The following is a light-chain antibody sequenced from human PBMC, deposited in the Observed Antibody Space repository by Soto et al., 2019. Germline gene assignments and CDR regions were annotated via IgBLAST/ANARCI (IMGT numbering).Light chain of an antibody. J-gene: IGKJ2*01. Sequence: AIQMTQSPSSLSASVGDRVTITCRASQDIRHDLGWYQQKPGKPPKLLIYDASNLQTGVPSRFSGSGSGTDFTLTISSLQPEDFATYFCLQDYNYPYTFGQGTKADIK. V-gene: IGKV1-6*02. CDR3: LQDYNYPYT. CDR1: QDIRHD. CDR2: DAS.